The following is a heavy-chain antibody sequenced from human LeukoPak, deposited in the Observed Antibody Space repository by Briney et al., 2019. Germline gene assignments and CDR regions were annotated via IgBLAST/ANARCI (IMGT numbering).Heavy chain of an antibody. CDR3: ARAPKFNLYYYYYYGMDV. CDR2: INHSGST. CDR1: GGSFSGYY. J-gene: IGHJ6*02. V-gene: IGHV4-34*01. Sequence: SETLSLTCAVYGGSFSGYYWSWIRQPLGKGLEWIGEINHSGSTNYNPSLKSRVTISVDTSKNQFSPKLSSVTAADTAVYYCARAPKFNLYYYYYYGMDVWGQGTTVTVSS.